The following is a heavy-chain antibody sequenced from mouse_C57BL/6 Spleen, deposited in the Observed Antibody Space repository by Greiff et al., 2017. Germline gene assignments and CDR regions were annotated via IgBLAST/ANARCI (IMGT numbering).Heavy chain of an antibody. J-gene: IGHJ3*01. CDR1: GYTFTSYT. V-gene: IGHV1-4*01. CDR3: AGTGSWFAY. Sequence: QVQLQQSGAELARPGASVKMSCKASGYTFTSYTMHWVKQRPGQGLEWIGYINPSSGYTKYNQKFKDKATLTADKSSSTAYMQLSSLTSEDSAVYYCAGTGSWFAYWGQGTLGTVSA. D-gene: IGHD4-1*01. CDR2: INPSSGYT.